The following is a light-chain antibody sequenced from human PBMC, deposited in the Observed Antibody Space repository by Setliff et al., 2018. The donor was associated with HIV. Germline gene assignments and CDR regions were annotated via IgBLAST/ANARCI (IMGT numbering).Light chain of an antibody. CDR1: NSNIGSNY. CDR2: RNN. V-gene: IGLV1-47*01. CDR3: AAWDDSLSASEG. Sequence: QSVLTQPPSASGTPGQRVTISCSGTNSNIGSNYVYWYQQLPGTTPALLPGTTPELLIYRNNQRPSGVPDRFSGSKSGTSASLAISGLRSEDEADYYCAAWDDSLSASEGFGTGTKVTVL. J-gene: IGLJ1*01.